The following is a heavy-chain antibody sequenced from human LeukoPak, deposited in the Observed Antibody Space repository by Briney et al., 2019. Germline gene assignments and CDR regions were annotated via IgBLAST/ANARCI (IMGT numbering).Heavy chain of an antibody. CDR2: ISYIGST. CDR3: ARDLVTVTKGFDI. CDR1: DDSFSSHY. V-gene: IGHV4-59*11. J-gene: IGHJ3*02. D-gene: IGHD4-17*01. Sequence: SETLSLTCAVSDDSFSSHYWTWIRQPPGKGLEWIGYISYIGSTDYNPSLKSRVTISIDTSKNQFSLKLTSVTAADTAVYYCARDLVTVTKGFDIWGQGTMVSVSS.